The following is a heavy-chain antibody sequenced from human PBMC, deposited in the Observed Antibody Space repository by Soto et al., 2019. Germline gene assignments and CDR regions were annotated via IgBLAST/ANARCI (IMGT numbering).Heavy chain of an antibody. CDR1: GYSFTSYW. V-gene: IGHV5-51*01. Sequence: EVQLVQSGAEVKKPGESLQISCKGSGYSFTSYWIGWVRQMPGKGLEWMGIIYPGDSDTRYSPSFQGQVTISADKSISTAYLQWSSLKASDTAMYYCASVATTYKYYYYGMDVWGQGTTVTVSS. CDR2: IYPGDSDT. CDR3: ASVATTYKYYYYGMDV. J-gene: IGHJ6*02. D-gene: IGHD5-12*01.